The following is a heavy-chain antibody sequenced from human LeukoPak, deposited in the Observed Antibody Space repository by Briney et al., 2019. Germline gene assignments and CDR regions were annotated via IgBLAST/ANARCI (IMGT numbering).Heavy chain of an antibody. J-gene: IGHJ4*02. D-gene: IGHD3-16*02. CDR3: ASGLLGRVIPPDFDY. CDR1: GGSFSGYY. Sequence: PSETLSLTCAVYGGSFSGYYWSWIRQPPGKGLEWIGEINHSGSTNYNPSLKSRVTILVDTSKNQFSLKLSSVTAADTAVYYCASGLLGRVIPPDFDYWGQGTLVTVSP. CDR2: INHSGST. V-gene: IGHV4-34*01.